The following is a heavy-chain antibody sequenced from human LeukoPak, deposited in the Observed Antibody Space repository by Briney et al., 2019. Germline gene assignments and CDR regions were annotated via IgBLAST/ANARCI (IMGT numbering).Heavy chain of an antibody. Sequence: GGSLRLSCAASGFTFSSYEMNWVRQAPGKGLEWLSYISSSGSTKYYADSVKGRFTISRDNSKNTLYLQMNSLRAEDTAVYYCAKGGISGYRTPFVDYFDYWGQGTLVTVSS. J-gene: IGHJ4*02. CDR3: AKGGISGYRTPFVDYFDY. V-gene: IGHV3-48*03. CDR1: GFTFSSYE. D-gene: IGHD5-12*01. CDR2: ISSSGSTK.